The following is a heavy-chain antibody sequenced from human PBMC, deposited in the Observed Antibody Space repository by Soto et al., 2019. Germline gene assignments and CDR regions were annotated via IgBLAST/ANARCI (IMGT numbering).Heavy chain of an antibody. V-gene: IGHV1-18*04. J-gene: IGHJ6*02. CDR2: ISAYNGNT. CDR1: GYSFTSYG. CDR3: ARDEPPFSAYYVGLSVGYYYGMDV. Sequence: ASVKVSCKASGYSFTSYGISWVRQVPGQGLEWMGWISAYNGNTNYAENLQGRVTMATDTSTNTAYMELRRLRSDDTAIYYCARDEPPFSAYYVGLSVGYYYGMDVWGQGTTVTVS. D-gene: IGHD3-22*01.